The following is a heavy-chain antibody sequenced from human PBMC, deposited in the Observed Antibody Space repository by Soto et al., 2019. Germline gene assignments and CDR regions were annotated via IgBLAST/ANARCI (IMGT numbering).Heavy chain of an antibody. D-gene: IGHD3-10*01. CDR1: GFSFTKAW. CDR3: AADSRGPMAPHFDY. CDR2: IKSKTDAGTT. V-gene: IGHV3-15*07. J-gene: IGHJ4*02. Sequence: EVQLVESGGGLAEPGGSLRLSCAASGFSFTKAWMNWVRQAPGKWLEWAGRIKSKTDAGTTYYDAPVNGRFTVSKDDSKNTLYLQMNSLKIEDTAVYYCAADSRGPMAPHFDYWGQGALVTVSS.